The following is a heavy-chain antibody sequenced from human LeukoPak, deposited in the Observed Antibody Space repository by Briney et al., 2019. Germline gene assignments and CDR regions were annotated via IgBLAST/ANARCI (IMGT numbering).Heavy chain of an antibody. CDR2: IHYSGST. J-gene: IGHJ4*02. CDR3: ARGRGSYGPYYFDY. CDR1: GYSISSGYY. V-gene: IGHV4-61*01. D-gene: IGHD1-26*01. Sequence: SETLSLTCTVSGYSISSGYYWSWIRQPPGKGLEYIGYIHYSGSTNYNRSLKSRVTIPLHMSKNQFSLKVSSVTAADTAVYYCARGRGSYGPYYFDYWGLGTLVTVSS.